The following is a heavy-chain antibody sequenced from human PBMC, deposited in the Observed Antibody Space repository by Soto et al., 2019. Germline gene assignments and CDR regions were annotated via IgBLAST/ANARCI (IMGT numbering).Heavy chain of an antibody. CDR2: IYDSGTT. D-gene: IGHD3-10*01. CDR1: GGSISRYY. J-gene: IGHJ5*02. CDR3: TRVTESTLDP. Sequence: PSETLSLTCTVSGGSISRYYWSWIRQPPGKGPEWTGYIYDSGTTHYNPSLESRVTISVDTSKNQFSLKLNSVTAADTAMYFCTRVTESTLDPWGQGTLVTVSS. V-gene: IGHV4-4*09.